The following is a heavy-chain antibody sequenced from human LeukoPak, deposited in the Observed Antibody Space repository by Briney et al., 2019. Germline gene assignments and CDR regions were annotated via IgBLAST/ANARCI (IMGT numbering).Heavy chain of an antibody. CDR3: ARASLWSGDLRGAPHDAFDI. J-gene: IGHJ3*02. V-gene: IGHV3-33*01. CDR1: GFTFSHYG. D-gene: IGHD3-10*01. CDR2: IWYDGGNK. Sequence: GRSLRLSCAASGFTFSHYGLHWVRQAPGKGLEWVAVIWYDGGNKYHADSVKGRFTISRDNSKNTLYLQMNSLRAEDTAVYYCARASLWSGDLRGAPHDAFDIWGQGTLVTVSS.